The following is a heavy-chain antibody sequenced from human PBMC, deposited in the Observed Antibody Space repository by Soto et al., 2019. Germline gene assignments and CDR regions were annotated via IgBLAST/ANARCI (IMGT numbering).Heavy chain of an antibody. CDR3: ARAVSYYYGMDV. V-gene: IGHV6-1*01. CDR1: GDSVSSNSAA. CDR2: TYYRSKWYN. J-gene: IGHJ6*02. Sequence: PSETLSLTCAISGDSVSSNSAAWNWIRQSPSRGLEWLGRTYYRSKWYNDNAVSVKSRITINPDTSKNQFSLQLNSVSPEDTAVYYCARAVSYYYGMDVWGQGTTVTVSS.